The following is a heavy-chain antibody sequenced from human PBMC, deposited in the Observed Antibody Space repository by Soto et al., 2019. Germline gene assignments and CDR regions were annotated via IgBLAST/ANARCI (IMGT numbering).Heavy chain of an antibody. CDR3: AKSDIVLMVYAIPDAFDI. V-gene: IGHV3-30*18. CDR2: ISDDGSNK. Sequence: GGSLRLSCAASGFTFSSYGMHWVRQAPGKGLEWVAVISDDGSNKYYADSVKGRFTISRDNSKNTLYLQMNSLRAEDTAVYYCAKSDIVLMVYAIPDAFDIWGQGTMVTVSS. D-gene: IGHD2-8*01. J-gene: IGHJ3*02. CDR1: GFTFSSYG.